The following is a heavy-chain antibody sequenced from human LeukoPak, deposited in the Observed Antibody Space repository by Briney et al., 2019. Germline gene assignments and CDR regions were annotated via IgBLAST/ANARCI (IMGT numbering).Heavy chain of an antibody. J-gene: IGHJ4*02. CDR1: GFTFSSYS. V-gene: IGHV3-21*01. CDR2: ISSRSSYI. CDR3: ARDYSSSRYFDY. Sequence: GGSLRLSCAASGFTFSSYSMNWVRQAPGKGLEWVSSISSRSSYIYYADSVKGRFTISRDNAKNSLFLQMNSLRAEDTAVYLCARDYSSSRYFDYWGQGTLVTVSS. D-gene: IGHD6-13*01.